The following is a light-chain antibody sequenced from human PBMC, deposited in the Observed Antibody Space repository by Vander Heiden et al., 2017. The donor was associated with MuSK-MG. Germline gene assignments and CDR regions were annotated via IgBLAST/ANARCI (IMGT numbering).Light chain of an antibody. CDR3: AAWDDSLNGVV. Sequence: QSVLTQPPSVSEAPRQRVTIPCSGVSSNIGSNAVSWYQQLPGEAPKLLIYYNDLLPSGVSGRFSASKSGTSASLAISGLQSEDEADYYCAAWDDSLNGVVFGGGTRLTVL. CDR2: YND. V-gene: IGLV1-36*01. J-gene: IGLJ2*01. CDR1: SSNIGSNA.